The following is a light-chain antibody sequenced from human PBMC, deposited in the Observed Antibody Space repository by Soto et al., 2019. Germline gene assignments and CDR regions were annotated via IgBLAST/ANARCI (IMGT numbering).Light chain of an antibody. CDR1: QGISNF. CDR2: GAS. J-gene: IGKJ1*01. CDR3: QKYSSALWT. Sequence: DLQMTPSPSSLSASVGDRVTITCRASQGISNFLAWYQQKPGKVPKLLIYGASTLQSGVPSRFSGSGSGTDFALTISSLQPEDVASYYCQKYSSALWTFGQGTKVDIK. V-gene: IGKV1-27*01.